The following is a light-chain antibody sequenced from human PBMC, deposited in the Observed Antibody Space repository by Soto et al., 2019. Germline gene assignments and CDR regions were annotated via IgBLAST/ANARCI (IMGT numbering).Light chain of an antibody. J-gene: IGKJ1*01. CDR2: GAS. CDR3: QHYNNWPWT. CDR1: QSVGSN. V-gene: IGKV3-15*01. Sequence: EIVMTQSPATLSVSPGERATLSCRASQSVGSNLAWYQQKPGQAPRLLISGASTRASGIPARFSGSGSGTEFTLTSSSLQSEDIAVYYCQHYNNWPWTFGQGTKVEIK.